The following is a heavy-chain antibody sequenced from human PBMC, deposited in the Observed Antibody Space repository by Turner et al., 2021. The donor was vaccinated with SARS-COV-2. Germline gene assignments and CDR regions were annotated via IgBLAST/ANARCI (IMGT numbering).Heavy chain of an antibody. J-gene: IGHJ4*02. Sequence: QVQLVESGGVVVQPGRSLRLSCAASGFTFSTYAMHLVRQAPGKGLEWVAVISYDGSNEYSADSVKGRFTISRDNSKNTLYLQMISLRAEDTAVYYCARSRGGSYVGGFDYWGQGTLVIVSS. CDR3: ARSRGGSYVGGFDY. D-gene: IGHD1-26*01. V-gene: IGHV3-30*04. CDR2: ISYDGSNE. CDR1: GFTFSTYA.